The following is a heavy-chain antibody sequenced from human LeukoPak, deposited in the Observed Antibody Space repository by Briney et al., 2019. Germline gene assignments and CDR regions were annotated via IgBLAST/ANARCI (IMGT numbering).Heavy chain of an antibody. J-gene: IGHJ6*04. Sequence: SVKVSCKASGGTFSSYAISWVRQAPGQGLEWMGRIIPIFGTANYAQKFQGRVTITADESTSTAYMELSSLRSEDTAVYYCARGGYSYGYYYYGMDVWGKGTTVTVSS. D-gene: IGHD5-18*01. CDR1: GGTFSSYA. CDR2: IIPIFGTA. V-gene: IGHV1-69*01. CDR3: ARGGYSYGYYYYGMDV.